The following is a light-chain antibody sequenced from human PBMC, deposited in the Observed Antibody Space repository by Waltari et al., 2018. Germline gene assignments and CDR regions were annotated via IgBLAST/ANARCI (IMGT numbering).Light chain of an antibody. J-gene: IGKJ1*01. Sequence: EIVLTQSPGTLSLSPGERATLSCRASQSVTSTYLAWYQQKPGQAPRFLIYGISNRATSIPDRFSGSGSGTDFTLTITRLEPEDFAVYYCQQYGNSPWTFGQGTKVEVK. CDR3: QQYGNSPWT. CDR2: GIS. V-gene: IGKV3-20*01. CDR1: QSVTSTY.